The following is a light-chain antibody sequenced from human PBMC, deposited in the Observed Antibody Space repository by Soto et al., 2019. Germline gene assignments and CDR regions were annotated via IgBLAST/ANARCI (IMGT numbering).Light chain of an antibody. Sequence: DIVMTQSPATLSVSPGERATLYCKASQRISSNLAWYQQKPGQPPRLLIYGASTRATGIPARFSGSGSGTEFTLTISGLQSEDFALYYCQQYNIWPPYTFGRGPRWISN. CDR2: GAS. CDR3: QQYNIWPPYT. CDR1: QRISSN. J-gene: IGKJ2*01. V-gene: IGKV3-15*01.